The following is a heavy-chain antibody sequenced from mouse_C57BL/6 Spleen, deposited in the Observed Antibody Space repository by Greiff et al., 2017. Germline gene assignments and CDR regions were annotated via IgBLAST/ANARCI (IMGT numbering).Heavy chain of an antibody. V-gene: IGHV1-82*01. J-gene: IGHJ2*01. CDR2: IYPGDGDT. CDR1: GYAFSSSW. CDR3: AAGIRY. Sequence: QVQLQQSGPELVKPGASVTISCKASGYAFSSSWMNWVKQRPGKGLEWIGRIYPGDGDTNYNGTFKGKATLTADKSSSTAYMQLSGLTSGDSAVYFCAAGIRYWGQGTTLTVSS.